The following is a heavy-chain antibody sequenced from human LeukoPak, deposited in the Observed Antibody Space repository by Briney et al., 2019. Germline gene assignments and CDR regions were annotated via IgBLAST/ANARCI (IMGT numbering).Heavy chain of an antibody. D-gene: IGHD3-16*02. J-gene: IGHJ4*02. CDR2: ISNSGDSI. Sequence: GGSLRLSCAASGFTFRSYEMNWVRQAPGKGLEWVSFISNSGDSIYYADSVKGRFTISRDNAKNSLFLQMNSLRAEDMAVYYCARSEARFMLSWGQGTLVTVSS. CDR1: GFTFRSYE. V-gene: IGHV3-48*03. CDR3: ARSEARFMLS.